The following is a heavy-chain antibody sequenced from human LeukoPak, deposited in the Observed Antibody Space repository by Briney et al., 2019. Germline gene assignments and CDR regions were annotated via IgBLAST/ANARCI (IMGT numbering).Heavy chain of an antibody. V-gene: IGHV1-8*01. CDR2: MNPNSGNT. J-gene: IGHJ2*01. Sequence: ASVKVSCKASGYTFTSYDINWVRQATGQGLEWMGWMNPNSGNTGYAQKFQGRVTMTRDTSTSTVYMELSSLRSEDTAVYYCARDLAYGDYVGVFDLWGRGTLVTVSS. CDR3: ARDLAYGDYVGVFDL. D-gene: IGHD4-17*01. CDR1: GYTFTSYD.